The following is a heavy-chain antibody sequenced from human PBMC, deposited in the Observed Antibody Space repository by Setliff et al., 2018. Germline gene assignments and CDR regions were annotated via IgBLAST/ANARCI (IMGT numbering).Heavy chain of an antibody. CDR2: INTKTGKP. V-gene: IGHV7-4-1*02. CDR1: GYTFTSYP. J-gene: IGHJ4*02. CDR3: ARDTGVRGHEISGYYGGGFAY. D-gene: IGHD3-22*01. Sequence: ASVKVSCKSSGYTFTSYPINWMRQAPGQGLEWMGWINTKTGKPTYAQAFAGRIVFSLDTSVSTAYLQISSLKADDTAVYYCARDTGVRGHEISGYYGGGFAYWGQGTPVTVSS.